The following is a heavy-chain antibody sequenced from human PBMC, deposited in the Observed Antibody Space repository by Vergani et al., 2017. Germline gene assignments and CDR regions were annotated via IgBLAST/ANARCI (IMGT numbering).Heavy chain of an antibody. CDR1: GFTFDDYA. CDR3: ARHQRANGDDYYYYMDV. D-gene: IGHD4-17*01. CDR2: ISGDGGST. V-gene: IGHV3-43*02. Sequence: EVQLVESGGGVVQPGGSLRLSCAASGFTFDDYAMHWVRQAPGKGLYWVSLISGDGGSTYYADSVKGRFTISRDNNKNSLYLQMNSLRTEDTALYYCARHQRANGDDYYYYMDVWGKGTTVTVSS. J-gene: IGHJ6*03.